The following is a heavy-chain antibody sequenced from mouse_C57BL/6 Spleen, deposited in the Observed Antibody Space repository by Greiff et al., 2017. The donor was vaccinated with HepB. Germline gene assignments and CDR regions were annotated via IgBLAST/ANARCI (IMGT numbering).Heavy chain of an antibody. CDR2: IDPSDSAT. Sequence: QVQLQQPGAELVRPGSSVKLSCKASGYTFTSYWMHWVKQRPIQGLDWIGNIDPSDSATHDNQMFKAKATLTVDKSSSTAYMQLSSLTSEDSAVYYCARSLYDYDGARFAYWGQGTLVTVGA. V-gene: IGHV1-52*01. CDR1: GYTFTSYW. J-gene: IGHJ3*01. D-gene: IGHD2-4*01. CDR3: ARSLYDYDGARFAY.